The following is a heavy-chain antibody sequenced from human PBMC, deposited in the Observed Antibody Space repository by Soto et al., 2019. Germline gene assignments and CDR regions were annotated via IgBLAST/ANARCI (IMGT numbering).Heavy chain of an antibody. J-gene: IGHJ5*02. CDR2: INSDGSGT. CDR3: ARWAYCAGDCSFP. Sequence: EVPLVESGGGLVQPGGSLRLSCAASGFTFSSYWMHWVRQAPGKGLVWVSRINSDGSGTTYADSVKGRFTISRDNAKNTLDLQMNSLRVEDTAVYYCARWAYCAGDCSFPWGPGALVTVSS. V-gene: IGHV3-74*01. D-gene: IGHD2-21*02. CDR1: GFTFSSYW.